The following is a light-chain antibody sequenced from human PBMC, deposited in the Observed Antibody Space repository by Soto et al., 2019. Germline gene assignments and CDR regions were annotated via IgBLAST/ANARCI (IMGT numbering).Light chain of an antibody. CDR1: SSNIGAGYD. V-gene: IGLV1-40*01. J-gene: IGLJ3*02. CDR3: QSYDSSLSAL. CDR2: GNS. Sequence: VLTQPPSESGAPGQRVTISCTGSSSNIGAGYDVHWYQQLPGTAPKLLIYGNSNRPSGVPDRFSGSKSGTSASLAITGLQAEDEADYYCQSYDSSLSALFGGGTKLTVL.